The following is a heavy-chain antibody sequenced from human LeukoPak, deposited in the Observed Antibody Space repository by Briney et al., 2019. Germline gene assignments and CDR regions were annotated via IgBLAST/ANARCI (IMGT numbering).Heavy chain of an antibody. V-gene: IGHV1-69*04. CDR1: GGSFSRYV. Sequence: SVKVSCKASGGSFSRYVISWVRQAPGQGLEWMGRIIPMLGVPNYAQKFQGRITITADKSTSTAYMEVSSLTSEDTAVYFCARGGDNIVATALWFDPWGQGTRVTVSS. D-gene: IGHD5-12*01. CDR2: IIPMLGVP. J-gene: IGHJ5*01. CDR3: ARGGDNIVATALWFDP.